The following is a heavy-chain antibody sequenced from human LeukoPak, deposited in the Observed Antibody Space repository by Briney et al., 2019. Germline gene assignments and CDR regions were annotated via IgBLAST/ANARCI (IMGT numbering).Heavy chain of an antibody. CDR3: ARLSGSYGFDY. D-gene: IGHD1-26*01. Sequence: PSETLSLTCTVSGASISSYYWSWIRQPAGKALEWIGRIYVTGSTTYNPSLESRVTMSLDTSKNHFSLKLRSVTAADTAVYYCARLSGSYGFDYWGQGTLVTVSS. CDR1: GASISSYY. J-gene: IGHJ4*02. V-gene: IGHV4-4*07. CDR2: IYVTGST.